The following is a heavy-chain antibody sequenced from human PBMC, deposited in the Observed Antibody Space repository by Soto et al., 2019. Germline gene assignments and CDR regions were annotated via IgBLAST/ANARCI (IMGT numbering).Heavy chain of an antibody. CDR1: GYTFTSYH. CDR3: ARDTPPTDY. V-gene: IGHV1-18*01. J-gene: IGHJ4*02. CDR2: ISAYNTNT. Sequence: QVQLVQSGAEVKKPGASVKVSCKTSGYTFTSYHISWVRQATGQGFEWMGWISAYNTNTNYAQKFQGRVTMTTDTLTSTSYMELRSLRSDDTAVYYCARDTPPTDYWGQGTLVTVSS.